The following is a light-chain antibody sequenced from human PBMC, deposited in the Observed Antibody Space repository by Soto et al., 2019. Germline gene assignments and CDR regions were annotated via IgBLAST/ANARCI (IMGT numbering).Light chain of an antibody. CDR1: SSNIGSNT. CDR3: AAWDGSLNGVV. CDR2: NEN. V-gene: IGLV1-44*01. J-gene: IGLJ3*02. Sequence: QSVLTQPPSASATPGQRVIISCSGGSSNIGSNTVNWYQQVPGTAPKLLIYNENQRPSGVPDRFSGSKSGTSASLAISGLQSEDEADYYCAAWDGSLNGVVFGGGTKLTVL.